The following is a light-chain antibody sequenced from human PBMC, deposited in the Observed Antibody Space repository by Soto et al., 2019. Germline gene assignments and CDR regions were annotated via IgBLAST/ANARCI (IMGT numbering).Light chain of an antibody. V-gene: IGKV3-15*01. CDR3: QQYNNWPRT. Sequence: EIVMTQSPATLSVSPGERATLSCRDSQSVISDLAWYPQKPGQAPRLLIYGASTRDTGILARFSGSGSGTEFTLTINSLQSEDVAVDYCQQYNNWPRTFGQGTKVDIK. CDR2: GAS. CDR1: QSVISD. J-gene: IGKJ1*01.